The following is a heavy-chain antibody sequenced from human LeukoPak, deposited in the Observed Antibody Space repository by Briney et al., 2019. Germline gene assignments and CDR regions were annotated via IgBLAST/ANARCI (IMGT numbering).Heavy chain of an antibody. D-gene: IGHD3-22*01. V-gene: IGHV4-39*01. CDR2: IYCSGST. J-gene: IGHJ6*03. CDR1: GGSISSSSFY. CDR3: ARHSSAETARRYYNMDV. Sequence: SETLSLTCTVSGGSISSSSFYWGWIRQPPGKGLEWIGSIYCSGSTYYNPSLKSRVTISVDTSKNQFSPKLSSVTAADTAVYYCARHSSAETARRYYNMDVWGKGTTVTVSS.